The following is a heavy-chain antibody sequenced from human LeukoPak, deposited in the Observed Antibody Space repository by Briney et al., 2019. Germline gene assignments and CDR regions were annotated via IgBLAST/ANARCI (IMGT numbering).Heavy chain of an antibody. J-gene: IGHJ4*02. CDR1: GYTFTSYY. D-gene: IGHD3-22*01. Sequence: ASVKASCKASGYTFTSYYMHWVRQAPGQGLEWMGIINPSGGSTSYAQKFQGRVTMTRDTSTSTVYMELSSLRSEDTAVYYCARDFVSLYYDSSGYYEVDYWGQGTLVTVSS. CDR2: INPSGGST. V-gene: IGHV1-46*01. CDR3: ARDFVSLYYDSSGYYEVDY.